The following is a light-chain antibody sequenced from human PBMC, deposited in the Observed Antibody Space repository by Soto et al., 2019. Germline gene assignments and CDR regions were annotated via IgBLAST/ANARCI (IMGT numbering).Light chain of an antibody. Sequence: EIVLTQSPGTLSLSPGERATLSCRASQSVSSRSLAWFQQKPGQAPRLLIYGTSSRATGIPDRFSGSGSGTDFTLTISRLEPADFAVYYCQQYSSSPRTFGQGTKLEIK. J-gene: IGKJ2*01. CDR1: QSVSSRS. CDR2: GTS. V-gene: IGKV3-20*01. CDR3: QQYSSSPRT.